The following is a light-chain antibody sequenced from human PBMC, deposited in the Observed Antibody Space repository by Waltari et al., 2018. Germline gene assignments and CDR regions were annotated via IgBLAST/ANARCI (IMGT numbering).Light chain of an antibody. CDR3: AAWDDSLTGWV. CDR2: RND. CDR1: SSNIGRNF. V-gene: IGLV1-47*01. Sequence: QSVLTQPPSASGTPGQRVTISCSGSSSNIGRNFVYWYQQPPGTAPKPLISRNDQRPSGVPDRFSGSKSGTSASLAISGLRSEDEADYYCAAWDDSLTGWVFGGGTKLTVL. J-gene: IGLJ3*02.